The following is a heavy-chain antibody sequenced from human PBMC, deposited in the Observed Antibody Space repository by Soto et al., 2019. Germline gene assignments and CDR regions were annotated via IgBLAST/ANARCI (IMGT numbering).Heavy chain of an antibody. CDR2: ISPYNGKT. CDR1: GYTFTNYG. V-gene: IGHV1-18*01. Sequence: QAQLAQSGAEVKKPGASVNISCKASGYTFTNYGFIWVRQAPGHGLEWVGWISPYNGKTEYAQKFQGRVTMTRDKPTSTAYQELRSLRSDDTAVYYCARDIYGGNCCDAFDIWGQGTMVTVSS. CDR3: ARDIYGGNCCDAFDI. D-gene: IGHD2-15*01. J-gene: IGHJ3*02.